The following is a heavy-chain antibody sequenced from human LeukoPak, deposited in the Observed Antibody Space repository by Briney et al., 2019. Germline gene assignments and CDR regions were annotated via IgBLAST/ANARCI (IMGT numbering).Heavy chain of an antibody. CDR1: GGSVSSGSFY. Sequence: PSETLSLTCTVSGGSVSSGSFYWNWIRQPPGKGLEWIGYIYYSGSTSYNPSLKSRVTISVDTSKNQFSLKLSSVTAADTAVYYCARSYAHDYWGQGTLVTVSS. D-gene: IGHD2-2*01. CDR2: IYYSGST. J-gene: IGHJ4*02. V-gene: IGHV4-61*01. CDR3: ARSYAHDY.